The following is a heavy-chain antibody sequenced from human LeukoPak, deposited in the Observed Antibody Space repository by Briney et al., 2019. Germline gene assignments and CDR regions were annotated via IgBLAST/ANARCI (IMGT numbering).Heavy chain of an antibody. Sequence: GGSLRLSCAASGFTFSDYWMSWVRQAPGKGLEWEANIKQDGSEKYYVESVEGRFSISRDNAKNSLFLQMNSLRADDTAMYYCARRLMDTAMAYYYYYALDVWGQGTTVTVSS. CDR1: GFTFSDYW. J-gene: IGHJ6*02. V-gene: IGHV3-7*01. CDR3: ARRLMDTAMAYYYYYALDV. D-gene: IGHD5-18*01. CDR2: IKQDGSEK.